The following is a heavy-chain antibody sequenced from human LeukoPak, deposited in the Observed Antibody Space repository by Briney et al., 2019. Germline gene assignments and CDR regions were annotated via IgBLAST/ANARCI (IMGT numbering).Heavy chain of an antibody. CDR3: ATSLIAAAGTTHYYFDY. V-gene: IGHV1-2*02. Sequence: ASVKVSCKTSGYTFTDYWIHWVRQAPGQGLEWMGWINPNSGGTGYAQKFQGRVTMTRDTSTSTAYMELSSQRSEDIDVYYCATSLIAAAGTTHYYFDYWGQGTLVTVSS. CDR1: GYTFTDYW. CDR2: INPNSGGT. D-gene: IGHD6-13*01. J-gene: IGHJ4*02.